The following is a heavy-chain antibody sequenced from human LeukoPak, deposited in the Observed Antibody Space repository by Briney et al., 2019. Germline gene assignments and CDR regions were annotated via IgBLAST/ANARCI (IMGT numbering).Heavy chain of an antibody. V-gene: IGHV3-53*01. J-gene: IGHJ6*02. Sequence: GGSLRLSCAASGFTVSSNYMSWVHQAPGKGLEWVSVIYRGGNTYYADSVKGRFTISRDNSKNTLYLQMSSLRAEDTAVYYCARGYCSSTSCLHAGMDVWGQGTTVTVSS. CDR3: ARGYCSSTSCLHAGMDV. D-gene: IGHD2-2*01. CDR2: IYRGGNT. CDR1: GFTVSSNY.